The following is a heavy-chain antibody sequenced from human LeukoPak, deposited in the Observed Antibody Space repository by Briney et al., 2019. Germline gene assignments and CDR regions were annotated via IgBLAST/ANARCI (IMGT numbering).Heavy chain of an antibody. J-gene: IGHJ4*02. Sequence: PSETLSLTCTISGGSLKYYYWNWIRQSPGKGLEWIGYIYYTGSTKYNPSLESRVTISLDTSENQFSLKLSTVTAADTAVYYCARASEGIGYFDTWGRGSLVTVSS. CDR1: GGSLKYYY. CDR3: ARASEGIGYFDT. V-gene: IGHV4-59*01. D-gene: IGHD3-16*01. CDR2: IYYTGST.